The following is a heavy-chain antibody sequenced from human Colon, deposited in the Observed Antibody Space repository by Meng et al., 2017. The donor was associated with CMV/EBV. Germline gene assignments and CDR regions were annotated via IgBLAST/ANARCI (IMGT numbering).Heavy chain of an antibody. J-gene: IGHJ3*02. CDR1: GFTFSNFA. V-gene: IGHV3-23*03. CDR3: ARLLVGALDTHAFDM. Sequence: GESLKISCAASGFTFSNFAMSWVRQAPGRGLEWVSVIYGSGRSSSSADSVKGCFSISRDNSKNTLYLQMSSLRAEDTAVYYCARLLVGALDTHAFDMWGRGTMVTVSS. CDR2: IYGSGRSS. D-gene: IGHD1-26*01.